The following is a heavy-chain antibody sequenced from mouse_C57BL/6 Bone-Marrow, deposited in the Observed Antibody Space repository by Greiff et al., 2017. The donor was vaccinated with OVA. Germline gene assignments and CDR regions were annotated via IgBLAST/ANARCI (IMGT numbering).Heavy chain of an antibody. CDR3: ARGPWGLFDY. V-gene: IGHV2-2*01. J-gene: IGHJ2*01. D-gene: IGHD4-1*01. Sequence: QVQLQQSGPGLVQPSQSLSITCTVSGFSLTSYGVHWVRQSPGKGLEWLGVIWSGGSTDYNAAFISRLSISKDNSKSQVFFKMNSLQADDTAIYYCARGPWGLFDYWGQGTTLTVSS. CDR2: IWSGGST. CDR1: GFSLTSYG.